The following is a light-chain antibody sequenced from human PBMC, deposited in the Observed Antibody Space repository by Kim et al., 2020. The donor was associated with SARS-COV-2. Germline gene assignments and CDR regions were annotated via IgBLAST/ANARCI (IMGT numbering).Light chain of an antibody. CDR1: SLRSYY. V-gene: IGLV3-19*02. CDR2: GKN. CDR3: NSWDSSCNHPV. J-gene: IGLJ2*01. Sequence: SSVLTQDPAVSVALGQTVRITCQGDSLRSYYASWYQQKPGQAPVRVIYGKNNRPSGIPDRFSGSSSGNTASLTITGAQAEDEADYYCNSWDSSCNHPVFGGGTQLTVL.